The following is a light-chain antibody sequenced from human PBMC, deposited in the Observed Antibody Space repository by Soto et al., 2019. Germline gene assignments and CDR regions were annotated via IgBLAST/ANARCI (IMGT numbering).Light chain of an antibody. J-gene: IGKJ3*01. V-gene: IGKV3-15*01. CDR1: QSVNRN. Sequence: EMVMTQSPATLSVSPGERATLSCRAGQSVNRNLAWYQQKPGQTPRLLIYGASTRAAGVPVRFSGSGSGTDFNLTISSLQSEDFAIYYCQQYNIWPPEVTFGPGTKVDIK. CDR2: GAS. CDR3: QQYNIWPPEVT.